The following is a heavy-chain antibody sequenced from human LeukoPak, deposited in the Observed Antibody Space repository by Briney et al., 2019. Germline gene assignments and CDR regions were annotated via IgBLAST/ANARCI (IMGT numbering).Heavy chain of an antibody. CDR2: VSASGGST. CDR1: GFIFRNHA. CDR3: AKSLGNQVFIDY. D-gene: IGHD1-14*01. V-gene: IGHV3-23*01. J-gene: IGHJ4*02. Sequence: GGSLRLSCAASGFIFRNHAMNWVRQAPGQGLEWVSGVSASGGSTFNTDSVKGRFSVSRDNSKNTLYLEMNSLRPEDTALYYCAKSLGNQVFIDYWGQGILVTVSS.